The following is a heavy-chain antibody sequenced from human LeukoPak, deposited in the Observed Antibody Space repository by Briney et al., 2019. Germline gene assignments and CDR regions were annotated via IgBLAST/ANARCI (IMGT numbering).Heavy chain of an antibody. CDR3: ARAGFGEFILTYWFDP. J-gene: IGHJ5*02. V-gene: IGHV1-18*01. CDR1: GYTFTSYG. CDR2: ISAYSGNT. D-gene: IGHD3-10*01. Sequence: ASVKVSCKASGYTFTSYGISWVRQAPGQGLEWMGWISAYSGNTNYAQKLQGRVTMTTDTSTSTAYMELRSLRSDDTAVYYCARAGFGEFILTYWFDPWGQGTLVTVSS.